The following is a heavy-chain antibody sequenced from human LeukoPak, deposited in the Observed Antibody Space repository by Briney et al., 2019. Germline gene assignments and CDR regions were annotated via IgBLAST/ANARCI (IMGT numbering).Heavy chain of an antibody. CDR2: MNPNSGNT. CDR1: GYTFTSYD. J-gene: IGHJ5*02. D-gene: IGHD4-17*01. Sequence: GASVKVSCKASGYTFTSYDINWVRQATGQGLEWTGWMNPNSGNTGYAQKFQGRVTITRNTSISTAYMELSSLRSEDTAVYYCARGAMTTVTTGLRFDPWGQGTLVTVSS. CDR3: ARGAMTTVTTGLRFDP. V-gene: IGHV1-8*03.